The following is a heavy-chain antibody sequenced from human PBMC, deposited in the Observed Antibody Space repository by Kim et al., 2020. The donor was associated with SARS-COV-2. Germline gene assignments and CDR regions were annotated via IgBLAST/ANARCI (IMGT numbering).Heavy chain of an antibody. Sequence: SETLSLTCTVSGGSISSGGYYWSWIRQHPGKGLEWIGYIYDSGSTYYNPSLKSRVTISVDKSKNQFSLKLSSVTAADTAVYYCASTPIVATIFRIRPSPNVFDYGGQGTLVTVSS. CDR2: IYDSGST. J-gene: IGHJ4*02. D-gene: IGHD5-12*01. V-gene: IGHV4-31*03. CDR3: ASTPIVATIFRIRPSPNVFDY. CDR1: GGSISSGGYY.